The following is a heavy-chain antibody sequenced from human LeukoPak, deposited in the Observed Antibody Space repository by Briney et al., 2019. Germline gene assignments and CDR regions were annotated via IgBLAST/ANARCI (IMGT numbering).Heavy chain of an antibody. CDR1: GGSQSGYY. CDR3: AREEYSPGHYYFDY. CDR2: INHSGSN. D-gene: IGHD5-18*01. Sequence: SETLSLTHAVYGGSQSGYYWTWIRQSPGKGLEWSGEINHSGSNNYNPSLKSRVTISVDTSKNQFSLKLSSVAAANTVVYYCAREEYSPGHYYFDYWGKGTLVTVSS. V-gene: IGHV4-34*01. J-gene: IGHJ4*02.